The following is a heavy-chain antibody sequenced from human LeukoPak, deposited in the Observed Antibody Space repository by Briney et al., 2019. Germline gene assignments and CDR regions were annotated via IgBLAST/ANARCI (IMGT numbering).Heavy chain of an antibody. Sequence: SETQSLTCTVSGGSISSSSYYWGWIRQPPGKGLEWIGSIYYSGSTYHNPSLKSRVTISVDTSKNQFSLKLSSVTAADTAVYYCASLEYYADYWGQGTLVTVSS. CDR1: GGSISSSSYY. CDR3: ASLEYYADY. CDR2: IYYSGST. J-gene: IGHJ4*02. V-gene: IGHV4-39*01.